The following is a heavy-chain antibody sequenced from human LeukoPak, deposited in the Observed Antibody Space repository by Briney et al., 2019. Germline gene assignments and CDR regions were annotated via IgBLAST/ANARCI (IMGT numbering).Heavy chain of an antibody. CDR3: AKDPNGRGYYYYMDV. V-gene: IGHV3-30*02. CDR1: GFTFSRYG. D-gene: IGHD1-1*01. CDR2: IRYDESNK. Sequence: GGSLRLSCSASGFTFSRYGMHWVRQAPGKGLEWVAFIRYDESNKFYADSVKGRFTISRDNSKNTLYLQMNSLRAEDTAVYYCAKDPNGRGYYYYMDVWGKGTTVTVSS. J-gene: IGHJ6*03.